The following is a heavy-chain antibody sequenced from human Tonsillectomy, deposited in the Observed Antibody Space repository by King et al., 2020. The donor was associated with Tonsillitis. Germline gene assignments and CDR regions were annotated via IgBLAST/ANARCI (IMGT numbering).Heavy chain of an antibody. CDR2: IYPGDSRT. V-gene: IGHV5-51*01. Sequence: VQLVQSGAEVKKPGESLKISCKASGYSFTNYWIGWVRQMPGEGLEWMGIIYPGDSRTSNNPSFQDQVTISADKSTSTAYLQWNSLKASDPAIYYCARHHNFAADYWGQGTLVTVSS. CDR3: ARHHNFAADY. J-gene: IGHJ4*02. D-gene: IGHD1-1*01. CDR1: GYSFTNYW.